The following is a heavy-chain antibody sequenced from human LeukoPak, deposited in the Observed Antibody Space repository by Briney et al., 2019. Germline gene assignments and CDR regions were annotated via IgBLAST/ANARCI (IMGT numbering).Heavy chain of an antibody. CDR2: INHSGST. V-gene: IGHV4-34*01. CDR1: GGSFSGYY. Sequence: SETLSLTCAVNGGSFSGYYWHWIRQPPGKGLEWIGEINHSGSTNYNPSLKSRVTISVDTSKNQFSLKLSSVTAADTAVFYCARGTMMRRLDYWGQGTLVTVSS. J-gene: IGHJ4*02. CDR3: ARGTMMRRLDY. D-gene: IGHD3-22*01.